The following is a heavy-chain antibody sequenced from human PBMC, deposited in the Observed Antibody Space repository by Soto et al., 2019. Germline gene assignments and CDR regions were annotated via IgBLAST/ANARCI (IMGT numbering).Heavy chain of an antibody. CDR3: ARLGEVYGSLDY. CDR1: GGSISSGGYY. CDR2: IYYSGST. J-gene: IGHJ4*02. D-gene: IGHD3-10*01. V-gene: IGHV4-31*03. Sequence: QVQLQESGPGLVKPSQTLSLTCTVSGGSISSGGYYWSWIRQHPGKGLEWIGYIYYSGSTYYNPSLKSRVTISVDTSKNHFSLKLSSVTAADTAVYYCARLGEVYGSLDYWGQGTLVTVSS.